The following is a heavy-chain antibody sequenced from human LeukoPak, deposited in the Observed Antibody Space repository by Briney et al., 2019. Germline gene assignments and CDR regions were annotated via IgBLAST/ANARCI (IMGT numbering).Heavy chain of an antibody. V-gene: IGHV3-13*05. CDR1: GFTFSRYD. Sequence: GGSLRLSCAASGFTFSRYDMHWVRQVVGKGLEWVSGIGTAGAPYYSGSVDGRFVISRENDKNSLYLQRNSLRAGDTAVYYCARWGITVGNYGLDVWGQGTTVIVSS. CDR3: ARWGITVGNYGLDV. D-gene: IGHD6-19*01. CDR2: IGTAGAP. J-gene: IGHJ6*02.